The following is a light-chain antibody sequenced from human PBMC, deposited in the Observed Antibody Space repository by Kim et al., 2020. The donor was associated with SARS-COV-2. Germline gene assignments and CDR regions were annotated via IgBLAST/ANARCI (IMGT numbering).Light chain of an antibody. Sequence: TLSASVVDRVTITCRASQSIRSWLAWYQQKPGKAPKLLIYKSSSLESGVPSRFSGSGSVTEFTLTISSLQPDDFATYYCQQYNRAFGQGTKVEIK. CDR3: QQYNRA. J-gene: IGKJ1*01. CDR2: KSS. CDR1: QSIRSW. V-gene: IGKV1-5*03.